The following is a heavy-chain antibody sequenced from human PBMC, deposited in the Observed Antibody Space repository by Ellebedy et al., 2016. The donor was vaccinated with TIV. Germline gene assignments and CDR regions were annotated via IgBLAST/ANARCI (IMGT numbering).Heavy chain of an antibody. CDR3: VGNGFYSLEY. D-gene: IGHD3-3*01. J-gene: IGHJ4*02. CDR1: GDSISSDHW. V-gene: IGHV4-4*02. Sequence: SETLSLXCTISGDSISSDHWWSWVRQPPGQGLELIGEIYHNGNIHYNPSLKGRVTMSLDKSKNEISLKMTSVTAADTAVFYCVGNGFYSLEYWGRGTLVTVSS. CDR2: IYHNGNI.